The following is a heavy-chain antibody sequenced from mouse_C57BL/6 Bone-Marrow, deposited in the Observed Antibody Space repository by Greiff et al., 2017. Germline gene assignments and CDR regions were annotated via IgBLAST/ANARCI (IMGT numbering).Heavy chain of an antibody. V-gene: IGHV1-4*01. CDR1: GYTFTSYT. D-gene: IGHD2-4*01. J-gene: IGHJ3*01. CDR3: ARRGLRQGWFDY. Sequence: VHVKQSGAELARPGASVKMSCKASGYTFTSYTMHWVKQRPGQGLEWIGYINPSSGYTKYNQKFKDKATLTADKSSSTAYMQLSSLTSEEAAVYYCARRGLRQGWFDYWGQGTLVTVSA. CDR2: INPSSGYT.